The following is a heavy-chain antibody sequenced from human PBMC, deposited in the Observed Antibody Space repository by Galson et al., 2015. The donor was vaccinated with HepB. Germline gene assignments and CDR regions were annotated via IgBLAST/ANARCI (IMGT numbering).Heavy chain of an antibody. J-gene: IGHJ4*02. Sequence: SLRLSCAASGFTFSSYEMNWVRQAPGKGLEWVSYISSSGSTIYYADSVKGRFTISRDNAKNSLYLQMNSLRAEDTAVYYCGARATVVTQGRVFDYWGQGTLVTVSS. CDR1: GFTFSSYE. V-gene: IGHV3-48*03. D-gene: IGHD4-23*01. CDR2: ISSSGSTI. CDR3: GARATVVTQGRVFDY.